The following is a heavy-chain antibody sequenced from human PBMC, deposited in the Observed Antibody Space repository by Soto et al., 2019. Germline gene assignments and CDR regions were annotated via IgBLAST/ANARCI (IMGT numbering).Heavy chain of an antibody. Sequence: QVQLQESGPGLVKPSQTLSLTCTVSGVSISSGDYYWSWIRQPPGKGLEWNGYIYDSGSTYYNSSLKSRVNITQDPSKTQVSLKLTSVTAADTAVYYCARDNGVGPWGQGTLVTVSS. V-gene: IGHV4-30-4*01. D-gene: IGHD2-8*01. CDR2: IYDSGST. CDR3: ARDNGVGP. J-gene: IGHJ5*02. CDR1: GVSISSGDYY.